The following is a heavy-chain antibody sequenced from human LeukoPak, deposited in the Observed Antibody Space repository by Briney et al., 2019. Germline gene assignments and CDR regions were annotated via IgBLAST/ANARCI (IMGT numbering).Heavy chain of an antibody. CDR1: GFTFSSYW. CDR2: IKQDGSEK. Sequence: PGGSLRLSCAASGFTFSSYWMSWVRQAPGKGLEWVANIKQDGSEKYYVDSVKGRFTISRDNAKNSLYLQMNSVRAEDTAVYYCARDALTIFGVVFDYWGQGILVTVSS. CDR3: ARDALTIFGVVFDY. D-gene: IGHD3-3*01. J-gene: IGHJ4*02. V-gene: IGHV3-7*01.